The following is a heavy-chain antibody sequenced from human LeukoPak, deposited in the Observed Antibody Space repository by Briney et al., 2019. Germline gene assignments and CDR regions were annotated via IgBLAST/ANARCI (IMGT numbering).Heavy chain of an antibody. CDR3: ARIRRGWSQNWDY. CDR2: IKQDGSEK. D-gene: IGHD6-19*01. CDR1: GFTCSSYW. J-gene: IGHJ4*02. Sequence: GGSLRLSCAASGFTCSSYWMSWVRQAPGKGLEWVANIKQDGSEKYYVDTVKGRFTISRDNAKNSLYLQMNSLRAEDTAVYYCARIRRGWSQNWDYWGQGTLVTVSS. V-gene: IGHV3-7*01.